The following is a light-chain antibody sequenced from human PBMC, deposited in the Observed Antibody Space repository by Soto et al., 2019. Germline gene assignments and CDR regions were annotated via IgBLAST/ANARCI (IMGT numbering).Light chain of an antibody. V-gene: IGLV2-11*01. CDR1: NSDVGAYKY. CDR2: DVS. CDR3: CSSAGIYV. J-gene: IGLJ1*01. Sequence: QSALTQPRSVSGSPGQSVTISCTGTNSDVGAYKYVSWYQQHPGKAPKLMIYDVSKRPSGVPDRFSGSKSGNTASLTISGLQAEDEADYYCCSSAGIYVFGTGTKLTVL.